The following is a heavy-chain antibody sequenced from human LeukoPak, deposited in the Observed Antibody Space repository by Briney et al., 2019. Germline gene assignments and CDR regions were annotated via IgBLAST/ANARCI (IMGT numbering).Heavy chain of an antibody. V-gene: IGHV4-59*12. D-gene: IGHD3-9*01. J-gene: IGHJ5*02. CDR1: GGSISSYY. CDR2: IYYSGST. CDR3: ARGARSRFDWSRRFDP. Sequence: SETLSLTCTVSGGSISSYYWSWIRQPPGKGLEWIGYIYYSGSTNYNPSLKSRVTISVDRSKNQFSLKLSSVTAADTAVYYCARGARSRFDWSRRFDPWGQGTLVTVSS.